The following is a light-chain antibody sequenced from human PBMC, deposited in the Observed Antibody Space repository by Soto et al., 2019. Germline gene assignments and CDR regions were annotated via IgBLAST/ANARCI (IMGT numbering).Light chain of an antibody. CDR2: WAS. J-gene: IGKJ1*01. CDR3: HQYYSTPWT. V-gene: IGKV4-1*01. Sequence: DIVMTESQDSLAVSLGERATINCKSSSNSKNSLAWYQQKPGQPPKLLITWASTRESGVPDRISGSGSETDFTLTISSLQAEDVAVYYCHQYYSTPWTFGQGTKVEIK. CDR1: SNSKNS.